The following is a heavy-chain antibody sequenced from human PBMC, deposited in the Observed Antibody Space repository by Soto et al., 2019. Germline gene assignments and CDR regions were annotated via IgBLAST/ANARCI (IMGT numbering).Heavy chain of an antibody. V-gene: IGHV1-18*01. J-gene: IGHJ6*02. CDR2: IGAYNGHT. CDR1: GYTFTNSG. Sequence: QVQLVQSGAEVKKPEASVKVSCKASGYTFTNSGISWVRQAPGQGLEWMGWIGAYNGHTKYAQKLQGRVTMTTDTSTSTAYMELRSLKSDDTAVYYCAREDYYDSSGYLPVRYYFGMDVWGQGTTVTVSS. CDR3: AREDYYDSSGYLPVRYYFGMDV. D-gene: IGHD3-22*01.